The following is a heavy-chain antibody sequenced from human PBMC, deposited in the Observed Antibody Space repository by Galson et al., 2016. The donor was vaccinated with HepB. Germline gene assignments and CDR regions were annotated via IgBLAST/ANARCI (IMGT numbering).Heavy chain of an antibody. V-gene: IGHV3-30*02. J-gene: IGHJ6*02. D-gene: IGHD1-26*01. CDR2: IWREGIRT. Sequence: SLRLSCAASRFPFSMYAMHWVRQAPGKGLEWVAMIWREGIRTLYEDSVKDRFTISRDTSKNTLYLQMNRRTAEETAVYFCAKDGYSGSYRDYYGMDVWGQGTTVTVSS. CDR3: AKDGYSGSYRDYYGMDV. CDR1: RFPFSMYA.